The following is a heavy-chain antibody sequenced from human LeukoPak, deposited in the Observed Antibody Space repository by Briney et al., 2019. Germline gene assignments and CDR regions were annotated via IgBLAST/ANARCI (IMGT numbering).Heavy chain of an antibody. V-gene: IGHV3-53*01. J-gene: IGHJ4*02. Sequence: PGGPLRLSCAASGFTVTSNYMTWVRQAPGKGLEWVSLIYSGGTTYYADSVKGRFTISRDNSKNTLYLQMNSLRAEDTAVYFCARDERGNSIYYWGQGSLVTVSS. CDR3: ARDERGNSIYY. CDR2: IYSGGTT. D-gene: IGHD4-23*01. CDR1: GFTVTSNY.